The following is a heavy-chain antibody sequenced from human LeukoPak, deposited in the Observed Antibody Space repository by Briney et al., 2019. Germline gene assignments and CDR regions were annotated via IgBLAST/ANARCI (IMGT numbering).Heavy chain of an antibody. Sequence: PGGSLRLSRTASGFTFSSYEMNWVRQAPGKGLEWVSYITSSASTIYYADSVKGRFTISRDNAKNSLYLQMNSLRAEDTAVYYCARGPNKYYYDSSGYYYLDIWGQGTMVTVSS. CDR2: ITSSASTI. V-gene: IGHV3-48*03. CDR3: ARGPNKYYYDSSGYYYLDI. D-gene: IGHD3-22*01. J-gene: IGHJ3*02. CDR1: GFTFSSYE.